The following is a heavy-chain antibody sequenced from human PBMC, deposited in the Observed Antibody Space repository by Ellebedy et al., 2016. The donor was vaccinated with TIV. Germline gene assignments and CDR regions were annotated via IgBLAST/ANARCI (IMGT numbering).Heavy chain of an antibody. D-gene: IGHD3-22*01. Sequence: PGGSLRLSCAASGFTSSSYSMNWVRQAPGKGLEWVSSIISSSSYIYYAVSVKGRFTISRDNAKNSLFLQMNSLRAEDTAVYYCARAIISYDSSGYYPNYYYYGMDVWGQGTTVTVSS. J-gene: IGHJ6*02. CDR3: ARAIISYDSSGYYPNYYYYGMDV. V-gene: IGHV3-21*01. CDR1: GFTSSSYS. CDR2: IISSSSYI.